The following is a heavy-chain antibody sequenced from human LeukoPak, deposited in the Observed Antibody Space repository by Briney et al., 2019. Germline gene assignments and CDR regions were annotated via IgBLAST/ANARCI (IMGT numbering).Heavy chain of an antibody. J-gene: IGHJ3*02. CDR3: ARGPMIVVVITHDAFDI. Sequence: GASVKVSCKASGCTFTGYYMHWVRQAPGQGLEWMGWINPNSGGTNYAQKFQGRVTMTRDTSISTAYMELSRLRSDDTAVYYCARGPMIVVVITHDAFDIWGQGTMVTVSS. D-gene: IGHD3-22*01. CDR1: GCTFTGYY. CDR2: INPNSGGT. V-gene: IGHV1-2*02.